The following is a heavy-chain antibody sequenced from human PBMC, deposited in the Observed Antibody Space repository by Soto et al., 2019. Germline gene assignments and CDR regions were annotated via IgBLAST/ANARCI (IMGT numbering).Heavy chain of an antibody. CDR1: GGSISSGDYY. J-gene: IGHJ4*02. CDR3: ARESEDLTSNFDY. V-gene: IGHV4-61*08. Sequence: PSETLSLTCTVSGGSISSGDYYWSWIRQPPGKGLEWIGYIYYSGSTNYNPSLKSRVTISVDTSKNKFSLKLSSVTAADTAVYYCARESEDLTSNFDYWGQGTLVTVSS. CDR2: IYYSGST.